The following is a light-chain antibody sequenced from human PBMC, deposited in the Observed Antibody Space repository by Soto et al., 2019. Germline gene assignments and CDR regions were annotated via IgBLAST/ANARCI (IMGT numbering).Light chain of an antibody. Sequence: EIVLTQSPATLSLSPGERATLSCRASQSVNNYLAWYQQKPGQAPRLLIYDTFNRATGIQARFSGSGSVTDFTLTINSLEPEDFAVYYCQQRSSWPRTFGQGTKVEIK. CDR1: QSVNNY. V-gene: IGKV3-11*01. CDR2: DTF. J-gene: IGKJ1*01. CDR3: QQRSSWPRT.